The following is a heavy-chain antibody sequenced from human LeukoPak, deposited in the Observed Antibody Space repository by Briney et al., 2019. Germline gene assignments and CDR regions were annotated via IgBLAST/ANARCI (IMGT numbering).Heavy chain of an antibody. V-gene: IGHV3-30-3*01. CDR1: GFTFSSYA. Sequence: GGSLRLSCAAPGFTFSSYAMHWVRQAPGKGLEWVAVISYDGSNKYYADSVKGRFTISRDNSKNTLYLQMNSLRAEDTAVYYCARDLGYWGQGTLVTVSS. CDR3: ARDLGY. CDR2: ISYDGSNK. J-gene: IGHJ4*02. D-gene: IGHD7-27*01.